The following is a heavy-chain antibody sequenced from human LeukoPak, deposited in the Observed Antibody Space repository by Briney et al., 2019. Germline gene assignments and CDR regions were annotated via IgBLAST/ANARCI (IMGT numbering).Heavy chain of an antibody. D-gene: IGHD5-18*01. J-gene: IGHJ4*02. V-gene: IGHV3-49*03. Sequence: GGSLRLSCTASGFTFGDYAVSWFRQAPGKGLEWVAFIRSIATGGATEYAASVKGRFTISRDDSKTIAYLQMNSLKTEDTAVYYCTRGSLVGYSYSYLPGFGDYWGQGTLVTVSS. CDR3: TRGSLVGYSYSYLPGFGDY. CDR2: IRSIATGGAT. CDR1: GFTFGDYA.